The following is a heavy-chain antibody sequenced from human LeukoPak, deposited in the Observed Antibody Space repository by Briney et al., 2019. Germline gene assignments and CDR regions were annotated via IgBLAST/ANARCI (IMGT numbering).Heavy chain of an antibody. V-gene: IGHV1-2*02. Sequence: ASVKVSCKASGYTFTGYYMHWVRQAPGQGLEWMGWINPNSGGTNYAQKFQGRVTMTRDTSISTAYMELSRLRSDDTAVYYCARVTGYMIEDQFDYWGQGTLVTVSS. J-gene: IGHJ4*02. D-gene: IGHD3-22*01. CDR2: INPNSGGT. CDR1: GYTFTGYY. CDR3: ARVTGYMIEDQFDY.